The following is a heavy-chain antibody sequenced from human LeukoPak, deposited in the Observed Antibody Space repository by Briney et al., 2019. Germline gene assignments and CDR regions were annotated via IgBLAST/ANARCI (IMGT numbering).Heavy chain of an antibody. CDR1: GFTFSSYD. V-gene: IGHV3-48*03. CDR2: ISSGASAI. CDR3: ARENEYSSSSFDY. D-gene: IGHD6-6*01. Sequence: PGGSLTLSCAASGFTFSSYDMNWVRQAPGKGLEWVSYISSGASAIYYANSVEGRFTISRDNAQNSLYLQMNSLRAEDTAVYYCARENEYSSSSFDYWGQGPLVIVSS. J-gene: IGHJ4*02.